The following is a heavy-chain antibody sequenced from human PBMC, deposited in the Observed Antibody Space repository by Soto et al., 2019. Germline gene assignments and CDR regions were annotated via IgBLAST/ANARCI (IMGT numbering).Heavy chain of an antibody. CDR1: GGSITSSY. CDR2: IYDTGISGYTPST. Sequence: SETLSLTCTVSGGSITSSYWSWIRRPPGKGLEWIAYIYDTGISGYTPSTSYNPYLKSRVTMSVDTSKSQFSLKLTSVTAADTAVYYCARGEDAFFYYGLDVWGQGITVTVSS. V-gene: IGHV4-59*01. CDR3: ARGEDAFFYYGLDV. J-gene: IGHJ6*02.